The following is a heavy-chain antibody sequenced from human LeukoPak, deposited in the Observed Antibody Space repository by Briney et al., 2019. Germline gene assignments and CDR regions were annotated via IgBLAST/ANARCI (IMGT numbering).Heavy chain of an antibody. Sequence: PGGSLRLSCAASGFTVSSNYMSWVRQAPGKGLEWVSVIYSGGSTYYADSVKGRFTISRDNSKNTLYLQMNSLRAEDTAVYYCARVTYDSSGYYYARISDAFDIWGQGTMATVSS. D-gene: IGHD3-22*01. CDR2: IYSGGST. CDR3: ARVTYDSSGYYYARISDAFDI. CDR1: GFTVSSNY. V-gene: IGHV3-53*01. J-gene: IGHJ3*02.